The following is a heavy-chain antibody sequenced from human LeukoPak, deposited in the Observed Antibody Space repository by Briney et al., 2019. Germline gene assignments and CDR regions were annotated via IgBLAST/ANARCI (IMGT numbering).Heavy chain of an antibody. Sequence: GGSLRLSCAASGFKFDDYGMSWVRQVPGKGLEWVSGINWNGGSRGYADSVKGRFTIPGDNAKNSVYLQMNSLRSEDTAFYHCARDRCSSTSCYHTPNWFDPWGQGTLVTVSS. D-gene: IGHD2-2*01. CDR1: GFKFDDYG. J-gene: IGHJ5*02. CDR3: ARDRCSSTSCYHTPNWFDP. CDR2: INWNGGSR. V-gene: IGHV3-20*01.